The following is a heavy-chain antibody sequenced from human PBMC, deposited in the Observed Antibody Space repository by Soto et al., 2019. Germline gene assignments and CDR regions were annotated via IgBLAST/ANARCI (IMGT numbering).Heavy chain of an antibody. Sequence: QVQLVQSGAEVKKPGSSVKVSCKASGGTFSSYAISWVRQAPGQGLEWMGGIIPIFGTANYAQKFQGRVTLTADESTSTAYMELSSLRSEDTAVYYCASRPNSSGWDEDWFDPWGQGTLVTVSS. V-gene: IGHV1-69*01. J-gene: IGHJ5*02. CDR3: ASRPNSSGWDEDWFDP. CDR1: GGTFSSYA. D-gene: IGHD6-19*01. CDR2: IIPIFGTA.